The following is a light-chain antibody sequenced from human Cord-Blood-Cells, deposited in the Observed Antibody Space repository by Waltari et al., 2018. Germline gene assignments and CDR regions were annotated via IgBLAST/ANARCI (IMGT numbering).Light chain of an antibody. CDR1: KLGDKY. Sequence: SYELTQPPSVSVSPGQTASITCSGDKLGDKYAWWYQQKPGQSPVLVIYQDSKRPSGIPKRFSGSNSGNTATLTISGTQAMDEADYYCQAWDSSTVVFGGGTKLTVL. CDR3: QAWDSSTVV. V-gene: IGLV3-1*01. CDR2: QDS. J-gene: IGLJ2*01.